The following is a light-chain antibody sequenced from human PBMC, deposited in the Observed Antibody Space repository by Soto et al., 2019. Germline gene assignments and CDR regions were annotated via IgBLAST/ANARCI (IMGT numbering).Light chain of an antibody. CDR1: STDVGAYNY. CDR2: EVT. J-gene: IGLJ1*01. V-gene: IGLV2-8*01. Sequence: QSVLTQPPSASGSPGQSVTISCTGTSTDVGAYNYVSWYQQRPGKAPKLMIFEVTKRPSGVPDRFSGSKSGNTASLTVSGVQADDEADYYCSSYAGSNSFVLGTGTKVTVL. CDR3: SSYAGSNSFV.